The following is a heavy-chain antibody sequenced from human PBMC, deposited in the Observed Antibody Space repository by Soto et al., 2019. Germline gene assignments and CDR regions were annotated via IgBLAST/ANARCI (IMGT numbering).Heavy chain of an antibody. Sequence: PGGSLRLSCAASGFTVSSNYMSWVRQAPGKGLEWVSVIYSGGSTYYADSVKGRFTISRDNSKNMVYLQMNSLRAEDTAVYYCAKDLREMATIRPDYWGQGILVTVSS. J-gene: IGHJ4*02. CDR2: IYSGGST. CDR3: AKDLREMATIRPDY. CDR1: GFTVSSNY. V-gene: IGHV3-53*05. D-gene: IGHD5-12*01.